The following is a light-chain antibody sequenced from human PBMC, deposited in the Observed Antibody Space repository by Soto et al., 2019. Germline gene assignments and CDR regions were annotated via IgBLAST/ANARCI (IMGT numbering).Light chain of an antibody. Sequence: DLVMTPSPLSLPVTPGEPASISCRSSQSLLHSNGYNYLDWYLQKPGQSPQLLIYLGFNRASGVPARFSASGSGTEFTLTISSLQADDFAVYYCQEYDNWPPITFGQGTRLEIK. CDR2: LGF. CDR3: QEYDNWPPIT. CDR1: QSLLHSNGYNY. V-gene: IGKV2-28*01. J-gene: IGKJ5*01.